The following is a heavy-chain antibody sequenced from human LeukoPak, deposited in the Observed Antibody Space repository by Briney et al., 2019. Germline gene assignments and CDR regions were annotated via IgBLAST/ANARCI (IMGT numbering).Heavy chain of an antibody. J-gene: IGHJ4*02. CDR3: ARAYYYDSSGPGGFDY. Sequence: GASVKLSCTASGYTFTSYGISWGRQAPGPGLELVGWISAYNGNRDYAQKLQGRATMTTDTSTSAAYMELRSLRSDDTAVYYCARAYYYDSSGPGGFDYWGQGTLVSVSS. CDR2: ISAYNGNR. D-gene: IGHD3-22*01. V-gene: IGHV1-18*01. CDR1: GYTFTSYG.